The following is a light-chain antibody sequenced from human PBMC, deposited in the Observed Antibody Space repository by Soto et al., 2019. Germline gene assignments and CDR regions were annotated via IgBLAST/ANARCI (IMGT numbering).Light chain of an antibody. CDR1: QSITSSY. Sequence: EIVLTQSPGTLSLSPGERATLSCRARQSITSSYLAWYQQKPGQAPRLLISGTISRATGIPDRFSGSGSGTDFTLTISRLEPEDFAVYYCQQYGSPLWTFGQGTKVDIK. CDR3: QQYGSPLWT. CDR2: GTI. J-gene: IGKJ1*01. V-gene: IGKV3-20*01.